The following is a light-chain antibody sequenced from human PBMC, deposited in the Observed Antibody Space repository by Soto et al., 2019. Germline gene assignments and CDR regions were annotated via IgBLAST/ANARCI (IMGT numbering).Light chain of an antibody. V-gene: IGKV3-11*01. CDR3: QQRSNWPIT. Sequence: EIVLTQSPATLSLSPGDRATLSCRAGHSVRSYLAWYQHKRGQTPRLLIYDASNRATGIPARFSGSGSGTDFTLTISSLEPEDFAVYYCQQRSNWPITFGQGTRLEIK. CDR2: DAS. CDR1: HSVRSY. J-gene: IGKJ5*01.